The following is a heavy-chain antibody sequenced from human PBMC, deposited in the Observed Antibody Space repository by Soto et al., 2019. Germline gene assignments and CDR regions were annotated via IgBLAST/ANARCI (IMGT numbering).Heavy chain of an antibody. D-gene: IGHD1-26*01. CDR2: ISAYNGNT. J-gene: IGHJ5*02. CDR1: GYTFTSYG. Sequence: QVQLVQSEAEVKKPGASVKVSCKASGYTFTSYGISWVRQAPGQGLEWMGWISAYNGNTNYAQKLQARVTMTTDTSTSAAYMELRSLRSDDTAVYYCASAASAWDEGDLWGQGTLVTVSS. CDR3: ASAASAWDEGDL. V-gene: IGHV1-18*04.